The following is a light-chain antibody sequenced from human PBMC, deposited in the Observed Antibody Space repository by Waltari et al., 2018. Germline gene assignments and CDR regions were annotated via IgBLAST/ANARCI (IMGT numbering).Light chain of an antibody. CDR2: DVF. V-gene: IGLV2-14*01. Sequence: QSALTQPASVSGSPGQSITISCTGTSSDVGFYNYVSWYQQHPGKAPKLIIYDVFERPSWVSNRFSGSKSGNTASLTISGLLAEDEADYYCNSYTGSSSWVFGGGTKLTVL. J-gene: IGLJ3*02. CDR1: SSDVGFYNY. CDR3: NSYTGSSSWV.